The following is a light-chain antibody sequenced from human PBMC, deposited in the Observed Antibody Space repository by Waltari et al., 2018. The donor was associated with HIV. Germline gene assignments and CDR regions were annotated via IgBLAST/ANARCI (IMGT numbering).Light chain of an antibody. V-gene: IGKV3-15*01. J-gene: IGKJ2*01. CDR3: QQYSTWPLYT. Sequence: MLTQSPATLSVSPGQPVTLSCRASQSVGASLAWYQHSPGQSPRRLVYGAYTTAPGVPARFRGRGFGTDFTLTISNLQSGDFAVYFCQQYSTWPLYTFGQGTKLEI. CDR2: GAY. CDR1: QSVGAS.